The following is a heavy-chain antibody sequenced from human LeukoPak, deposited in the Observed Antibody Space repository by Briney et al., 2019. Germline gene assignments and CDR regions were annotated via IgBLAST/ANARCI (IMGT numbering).Heavy chain of an antibody. Sequence: SETLSLTCAVYGGSFSGYYWSWIRQPPGKGLEWIGEINHSGSTNYNPSLKSRVAISVDTSKNQFSLKLSSVTAADTAVYYCARGALRSVVPAAPFDYWGQGTLVTVSS. V-gene: IGHV4-34*01. J-gene: IGHJ4*02. CDR1: GGSFSGYY. CDR2: INHSGST. CDR3: ARGALRSVVPAAPFDY. D-gene: IGHD2-2*01.